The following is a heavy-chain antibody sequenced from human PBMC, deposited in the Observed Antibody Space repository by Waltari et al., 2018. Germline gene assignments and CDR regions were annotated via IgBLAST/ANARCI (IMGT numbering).Heavy chain of an antibody. V-gene: IGHV3-7*01. CDR1: GFPFSRNW. CDR2: IKHDGSEE. Sequence: EVQLVQSGGGLVQPGGSLRLSCAASGFPFSRNWMSWVRQAPGKGLEWVGNIKHDGSEEWYVDSVKGRFTISRDNPKNSLYLQMNSLRAEDTAVYYCARDAARGTIDYWGQRTQVTVSS. J-gene: IGHJ4*02. D-gene: IGHD3-16*01. CDR3: ARDAARGTIDY.